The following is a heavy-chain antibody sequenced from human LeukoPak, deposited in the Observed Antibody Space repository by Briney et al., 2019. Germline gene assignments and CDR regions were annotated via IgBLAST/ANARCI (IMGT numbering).Heavy chain of an antibody. Sequence: GGSLRLSCAASGFSFSSNWMSWFRQAPGKGLEWVAHIKPDGSETYNVDSVKGRFTISRDNAKNSVYLQMYSLRVDDTAVYYCATAVSVAGDSWGQGTLVTVSS. D-gene: IGHD6-19*01. J-gene: IGHJ5*01. CDR3: ATAVSVAGDS. CDR1: GFSFSSNW. CDR2: IKPDGSET. V-gene: IGHV3-7*01.